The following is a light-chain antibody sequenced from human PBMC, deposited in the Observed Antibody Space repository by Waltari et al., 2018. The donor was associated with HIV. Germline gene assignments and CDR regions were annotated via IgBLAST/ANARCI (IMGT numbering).Light chain of an antibody. Sequence: QSVLTQPRSVSGSPGQSVTISCTGTSSDVGCYKYVSWYQQHPDKAPKLMIYDVSKRPAGVPDRFSGSKSGNTASLTISGLQAEDEADYYCCSYAGSYSLVFGGGTKLTVL. V-gene: IGLV2-11*01. J-gene: IGLJ2*01. CDR1: SSDVGCYKY. CDR2: DVS. CDR3: CSYAGSYSLV.